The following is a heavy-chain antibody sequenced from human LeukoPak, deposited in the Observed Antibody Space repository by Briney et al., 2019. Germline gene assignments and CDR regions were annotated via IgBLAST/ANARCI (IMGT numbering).Heavy chain of an antibody. CDR3: ARAGYYYDSSVDY. CDR2: IYSGGNT. J-gene: IGHJ4*02. D-gene: IGHD3-22*01. CDR1: GFTVSSNY. V-gene: IGHV3-66*01. Sequence: GGSLRLSCAASGFTVSSNYMSWVRQAPGKGLEWVSVIYSGGNTYYADSVKGRFTISRDNSKNTLYLQMNSLRAEDTAVYYCARAGYYYDSSVDYWGQGTLVTVSS.